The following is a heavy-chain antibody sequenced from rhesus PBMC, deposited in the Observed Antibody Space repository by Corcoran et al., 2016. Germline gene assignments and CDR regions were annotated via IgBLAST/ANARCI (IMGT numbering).Heavy chain of an antibody. CDR2: IYWDDDK. J-gene: IGHJ4*01. D-gene: IGHD4-23*01. V-gene: IGHV2-1*01. CDR3: VRRRNEYSNYFDY. CDR1: GFSLSTSGMG. Sequence: QVTLKESGPALVKPTQTLTLTCIFSGFSLSTSGMGVGWIRKPPGKTLEWLANIYWDDDKRYCTSPKTSLTNPKDTSTNQVVLTMTNMDPVDTATYYCVRRRNEYSNYFDYWGQGVLVTVSS.